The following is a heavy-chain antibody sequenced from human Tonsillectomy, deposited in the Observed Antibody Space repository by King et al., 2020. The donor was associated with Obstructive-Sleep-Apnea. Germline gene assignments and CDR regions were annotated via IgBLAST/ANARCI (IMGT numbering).Heavy chain of an antibody. CDR1: GGSISNYY. CDR3: ARHRSGGYYIFDY. J-gene: IGHJ4*02. CDR2: IYYSGST. V-gene: IGHV4-59*08. D-gene: IGHD1-26*01. Sequence: QLQESGPGLVKPSETLSLTCTVSGGSISNYYWSWIRQPPGKGLEWIGYIYYSGSTHSNPSLKSRVTISVDTSKNQFSLKLSSVTAADTAVFYCARHRSGGYYIFDYWGQGTLVTVSS.